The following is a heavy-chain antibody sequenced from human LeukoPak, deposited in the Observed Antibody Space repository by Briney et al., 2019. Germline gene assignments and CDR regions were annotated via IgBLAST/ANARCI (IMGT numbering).Heavy chain of an antibody. CDR3: AREFRYLVVGDY. V-gene: IGHV3-30-3*01. Sequence: GGSLRLSCATSGFTFSSYAMHWVRQAPGKGLEWVAVISYDGSNKYYADSVKGRFTISRDNSKNTLYLQMNSLRAEDTAVYYRAREFRYLVVGDYWGQGTLVTVSS. CDR2: ISYDGSNK. D-gene: IGHD2-15*01. J-gene: IGHJ4*02. CDR1: GFTFSSYA.